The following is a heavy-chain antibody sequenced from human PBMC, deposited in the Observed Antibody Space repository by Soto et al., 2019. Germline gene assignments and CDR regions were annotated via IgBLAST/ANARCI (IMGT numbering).Heavy chain of an antibody. D-gene: IGHD2-21*02. CDR1: GFTFISYG. CDR3: ARDFGREHCGGDCPPDY. J-gene: IGHJ4*02. CDR2: MWYDGNNK. Sequence: QVQLVESGGGVVQPGRSLRRSCAASGFTFISYGMHWVRQAPGKGLEWVATMWYDGNNKYYADSVKGRFTISRDNSKNKLYLQMNSLRAEDTAVYYCARDFGREHCGGDCPPDYWCQGTLVTVSS. V-gene: IGHV3-33*01.